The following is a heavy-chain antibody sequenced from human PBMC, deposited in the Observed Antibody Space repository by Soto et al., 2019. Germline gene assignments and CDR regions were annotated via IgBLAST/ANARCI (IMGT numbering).Heavy chain of an antibody. J-gene: IGHJ4*02. CDR1: GFTFSDYF. Sequence: GGALRLSCTASGFTFSDYFVHWVGQARGKGLEWIAVISNDANTAYYADSVKGRFTISRDNSKNALYLQLSDLGPADKAVDYCVVSALKFDSWGRGTLVTVSS. CDR2: ISNDANTA. V-gene: IGHV3-30*04. CDR3: VVSALKFDS.